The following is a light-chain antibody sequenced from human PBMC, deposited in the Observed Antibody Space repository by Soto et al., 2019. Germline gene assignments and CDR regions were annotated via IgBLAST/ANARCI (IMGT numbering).Light chain of an antibody. CDR2: EVS. V-gene: IGLV2-14*01. CDR3: SSYTSSSTLEVV. Sequence: QSVLTQPASVSGSPGQSITISCTGTSSDVGGYNYVSWYQQHPGKAPKLMIYEVSNRPSGVSNRFSGSKSGNTASLTISGLQAEDEADYYCSSYTSSSTLEVVFGGGTQRTVL. J-gene: IGLJ2*01. CDR1: SSDVGGYNY.